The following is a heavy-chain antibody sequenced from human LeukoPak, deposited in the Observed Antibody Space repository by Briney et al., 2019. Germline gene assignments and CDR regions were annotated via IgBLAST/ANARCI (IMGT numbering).Heavy chain of an antibody. V-gene: IGHV1-2*02. CDR3: ARSLRGSTSCLYIY. CDR1: GYTFTGYY. J-gene: IGHJ4*02. CDR2: INPNSGGT. D-gene: IGHD2-2*01. Sequence: GASVKVSCKASGYTFTGYYMHWVRQAPGQGLEWMGWINPNSGGTNYAQKFQGRVTMTRDTSISTAYMELSRLRSDDTAVYYCARSLRGSTSCLYIYWGQGTLVTVSS.